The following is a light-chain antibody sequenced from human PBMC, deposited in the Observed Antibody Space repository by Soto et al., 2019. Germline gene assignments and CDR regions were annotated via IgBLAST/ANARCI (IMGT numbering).Light chain of an antibody. V-gene: IGKV1-39*01. J-gene: IGKJ5*01. CDR3: QQSYSTSIT. CDR2: DAS. CDR1: QDIRKY. Sequence: DVQMTQSPSSLPASVGDRVIIGFQASQDIRKYLNWYQQKPGKAPKLLIYDASNLETGVPSRFSGSGSGTDFTLTISSLQPEDFATYYCQQSYSTSITFGQGTRLENK.